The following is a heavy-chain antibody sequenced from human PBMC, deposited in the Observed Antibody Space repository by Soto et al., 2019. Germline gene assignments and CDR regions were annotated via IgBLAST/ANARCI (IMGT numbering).Heavy chain of an antibody. J-gene: IGHJ4*02. Sequence: EVQLLESGGDLVQPGGSLRLFCVASGFTFSTYAMTWVRQAPGKGLEWVSTVTSGGGTFYVDTVKGRFTISRDNSKSTLYLQMNSLRAEDTAIYYCARTDKFNSQSSGWANRFDYWGQGALVTVAS. D-gene: IGHD6-19*01. CDR1: GFTFSTYA. CDR3: ARTDKFNSQSSGWANRFDY. V-gene: IGHV3-23*01. CDR2: VTSGGGT.